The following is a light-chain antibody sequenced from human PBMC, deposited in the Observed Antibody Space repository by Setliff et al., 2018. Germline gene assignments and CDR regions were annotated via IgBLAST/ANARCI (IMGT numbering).Light chain of an antibody. CDR1: SSDVGGYNY. CDR3: SSYTSSSTQV. Sequence: QSALTQPASVSGSPGQSITISCTGTSSDVGGYNYVSWYQQHPDKAPKLMIFDVSNRPSGVSNRFSGSKSGNTASLTISGLQAEDEADCYCSSYTSSSTQVFGTGTKVTVL. J-gene: IGLJ1*01. CDR2: DVS. V-gene: IGLV2-14*03.